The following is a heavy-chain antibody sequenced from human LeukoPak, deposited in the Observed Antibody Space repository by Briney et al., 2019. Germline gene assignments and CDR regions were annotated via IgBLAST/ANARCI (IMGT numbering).Heavy chain of an antibody. Sequence: PGGSLRLSCAASGFTFSHYNMNWVRQAPGEGLEWISYIRNDGGSIYYAHSVRGRFTISRDNAKSSLYLQMNSLGAEDTAVYYCARGGDYGNYQGTWGQGTLVTVSS. CDR1: GFTFSHYN. J-gene: IGHJ5*02. V-gene: IGHV3-48*01. CDR2: IRNDGGSI. D-gene: IGHD4-11*01. CDR3: ARGGDYGNYQGT.